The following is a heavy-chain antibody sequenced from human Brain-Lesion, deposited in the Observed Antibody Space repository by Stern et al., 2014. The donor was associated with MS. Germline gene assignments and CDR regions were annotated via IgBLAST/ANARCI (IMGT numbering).Heavy chain of an antibody. V-gene: IGHV1-69*06. Sequence: VNLVESGPEVKKPGSSVQVSCKASGGTFGTYPITWLRQAPGQGLEWMGRIIPIFGSPNYAQKFQGRVTITADRSTTTVYMKLSSLKSDDAAVYYCAKDGPALVTNWFDPWGRGTLVTVSS. CDR1: GGTFGTYP. CDR2: IIPIFGSP. CDR3: AKDGPALVTNWFDP. J-gene: IGHJ5*02. D-gene: IGHD5-18*01.